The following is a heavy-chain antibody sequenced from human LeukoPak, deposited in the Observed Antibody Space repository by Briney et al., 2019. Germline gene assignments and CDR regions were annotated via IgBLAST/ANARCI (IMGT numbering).Heavy chain of an antibody. Sequence: PGGSLRLSCAASGFTFSSYSMNWVRQAPGKGLEWVSSISSSSSYIYYADSVKGRFTISRDNAKNSLYLQMNSLRAEDTAVYYCARDNPDYYDSSGFWHYYGMDVWGQGTTVTVSS. CDR3: ARDNPDYYDSSGFWHYYGMDV. J-gene: IGHJ6*02. CDR1: GFTFSSYS. D-gene: IGHD3-22*01. V-gene: IGHV3-21*01. CDR2: ISSSSSYI.